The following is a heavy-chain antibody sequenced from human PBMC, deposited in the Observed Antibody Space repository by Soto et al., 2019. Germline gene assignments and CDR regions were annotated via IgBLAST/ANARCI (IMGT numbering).Heavy chain of an antibody. CDR2: ISPSGGNT. CDR1: GFTFSSNA. J-gene: IGHJ6*02. CDR3: AKDRNSMDA. V-gene: IGHV3-23*01. Sequence: LRLSCAASGFTFSSNAMTWVRQAPGKGLEWVSAISPSGGNTYYADSVKGRFTISRDNSKNTLYLQMNSLRAEDTAVYYCAKDRNSMDAWGQGTTVTVSS.